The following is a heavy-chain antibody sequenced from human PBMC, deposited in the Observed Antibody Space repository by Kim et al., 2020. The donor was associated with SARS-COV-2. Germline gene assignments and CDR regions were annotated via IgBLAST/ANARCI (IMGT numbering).Heavy chain of an antibody. CDR1: GGSFSGYY. Sequence: SETLSLTCAVYGGSFSGYYWSWIRQPPGKGLEWIGEINHSGSTNYNPSLKSRVTISVDTSKNQFSLKLSSVTAADTAVYYCARGLYYDYVWGSYRLVYFDYWGQGTLVTVSS. D-gene: IGHD3-16*02. J-gene: IGHJ4*02. CDR3: ARGLYYDYVWGSYRLVYFDY. CDR2: INHSGST. V-gene: IGHV4-34*01.